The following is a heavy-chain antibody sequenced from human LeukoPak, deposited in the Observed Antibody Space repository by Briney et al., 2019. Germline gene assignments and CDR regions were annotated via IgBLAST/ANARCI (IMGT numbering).Heavy chain of an antibody. J-gene: IGHJ6*02. D-gene: IGHD4-11*01. V-gene: IGHV3-23*01. CDR3: ARGLQGLYYYGMDV. Sequence: GGSLRLSCAASGFTFSSYAMSWVRQAPGKVLEWVSVISGSGASTHYADSVKGRFTISRDNAKNSLYLQMNSLRAEDTAVYYCARGLQGLYYYGMDVWGQGTTVTVSS. CDR1: GFTFSSYA. CDR2: ISGSGAST.